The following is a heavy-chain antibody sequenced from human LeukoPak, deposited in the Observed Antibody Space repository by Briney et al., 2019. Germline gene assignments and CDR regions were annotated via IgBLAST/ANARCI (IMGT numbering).Heavy chain of an antibody. CDR2: IYTSGST. V-gene: IGHV4-61*02. CDR3: ARGRSGSYQYYYGLDV. D-gene: IGHD1-26*01. Sequence: SETLSLTCTVSGGSISSGSYYWSWIRQPAGKGLEWTGRIYTSGSTNYNPSLKSRVTISVDTSKNQFSLKLSPVTAADTAVYYCARGRSGSYQYYYGLDVWGQGTTVTVSS. J-gene: IGHJ6*02. CDR1: GGSISSGSYY.